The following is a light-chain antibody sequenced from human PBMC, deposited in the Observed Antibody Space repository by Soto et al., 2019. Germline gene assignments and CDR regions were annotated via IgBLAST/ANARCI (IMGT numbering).Light chain of an antibody. J-gene: IGKJ1*01. V-gene: IGKV3-15*01. Sequence: VMAQPPLSLSVTPGQPATLFCRASQSFTTSQLAWYQQRPGQAPRVLIFGASRRATGIPARFSGSRSGTDFTLTISSLQSEDFAVYYCQQYDNWPPEATFGQGTKVDIK. CDR1: QSFTTS. CDR2: GAS. CDR3: QQYDNWPPEAT.